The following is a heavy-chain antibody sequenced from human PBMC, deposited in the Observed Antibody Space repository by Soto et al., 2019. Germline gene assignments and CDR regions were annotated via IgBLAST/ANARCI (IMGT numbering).Heavy chain of an antibody. CDR1: GFSLTTSGVG. V-gene: IGHV2-5*02. CDR3: AHRVLRTVFGLVTTTAIYFDF. Sequence: QITLNESGPTQVKPRQTLTLTCTFSGFSLTTSGVGVGWIRQSPGKAPEWLALIYWDDDKRYSPSPKSRLTLTKDTSKNQVGLTMADLDPADTATYYCAHRVLRTVFGLVTTTAIYFDFWGQGTPVAVSS. J-gene: IGHJ4*02. CDR2: IYWDDDK. D-gene: IGHD3-3*01.